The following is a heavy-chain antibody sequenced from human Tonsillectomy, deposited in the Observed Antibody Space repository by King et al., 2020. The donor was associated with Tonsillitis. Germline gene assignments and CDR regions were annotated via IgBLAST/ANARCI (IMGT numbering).Heavy chain of an antibody. CDR2: INPNSGGT. J-gene: IGHJ6*02. D-gene: IGHD2-15*01. CDR3: AREGDIVVVIAAGDYSGIDV. V-gene: IGHV1-2*02. CDR1: GYTFTDYY. Sequence: VQLVESGAEVKKPGASVKVSCKASGYTFTDYYIHWVRQAPGQGLEWMGWINPNSGGTNYAQKFQGRVTMTRDTSISTAYMELSRLRFDDTAVYYCAREGDIVVVIAAGDYSGIDVWGQGTTVTVSS.